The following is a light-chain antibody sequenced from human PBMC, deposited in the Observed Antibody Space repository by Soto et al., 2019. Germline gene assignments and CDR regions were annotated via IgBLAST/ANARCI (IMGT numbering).Light chain of an antibody. CDR2: DVN. Sequence: QSVLTQPASVSGSPGQSITISCTGTSSDVGAFIYVSWYQQHPGKAPKLMIYDVNNRPSGVSNRFSGSKSGNTASLTISGLQAEDEADYYCSSYTTSSSYVFGAGTKVTVL. V-gene: IGLV2-14*01. CDR3: SSYTTSSSYV. J-gene: IGLJ1*01. CDR1: SSDVGAFIY.